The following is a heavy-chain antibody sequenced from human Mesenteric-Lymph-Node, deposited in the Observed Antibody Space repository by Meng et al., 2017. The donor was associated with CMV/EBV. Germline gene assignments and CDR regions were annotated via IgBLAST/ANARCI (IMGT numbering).Heavy chain of an antibody. D-gene: IGHD2-2*01. J-gene: IGHJ5*02. V-gene: IGHV3-21*01. Sequence: GGSLRLSCAASGFTFSSYSMNWVRQAPGKGLEWVSSISSSSSYIYYADSVKGRFTISRDNAKNSLYLQMNSLRAEDTAVYYCASKTARSAMRGWFDPWGQGTLVTVSS. CDR1: GFTFSSYS. CDR2: ISSSSSYI. CDR3: ASKTARSAMRGWFDP.